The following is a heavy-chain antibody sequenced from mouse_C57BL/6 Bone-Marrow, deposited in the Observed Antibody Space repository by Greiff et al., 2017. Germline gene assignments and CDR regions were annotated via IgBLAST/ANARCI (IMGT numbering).Heavy chain of an antibody. J-gene: IGHJ3*01. CDR2: MFPGDGDT. V-gene: IGHV1-80*01. CDR3: ARGAY. Sequence: VQLVESGAELVKPGASVKFSCKASGYAFSSYWMNWVKQRPGQGLEWIGQMFPGDGDTDYNGKFKGKATLTEDKSSSTAYMQLSSLTSEDSAVYVGARGAYWGQGTPVTVSA. CDR1: GYAFSSYW.